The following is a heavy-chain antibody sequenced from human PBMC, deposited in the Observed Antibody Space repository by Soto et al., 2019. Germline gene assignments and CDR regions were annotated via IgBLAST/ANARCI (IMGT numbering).Heavy chain of an antibody. CDR1: GGSISSSSYY. Sequence: PSETLSLTCTVSGGSISSSSYYWGWIRQPPGKGLGWIGSIYYSGSTYYNPSLKSRVTISVDTSKNQFSLKLSSVTAADTAVYYCGLAYYYYYGMDVWGQGTTVTVSS. CDR2: IYYSGST. V-gene: IGHV4-39*01. CDR3: GLAYYYYYGMDV. J-gene: IGHJ6*02.